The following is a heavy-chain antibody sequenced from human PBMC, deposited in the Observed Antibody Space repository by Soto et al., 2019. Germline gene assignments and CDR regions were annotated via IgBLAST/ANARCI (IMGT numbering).Heavy chain of an antibody. J-gene: IGHJ6*02. CDR1: GYTFTSYY. CDR3: ARDYSMGYYGSGSYPLGGMDV. Sequence: GASVQVSCKASGYTFTSYYMHWVRQAPGQGLEWMGIINPSGGGTSYAQKFQGRVTMTRDTSTSTVYMELSSLRFEDTAVYYCARDYSMGYYGSGSYPLGGMDVWGQGTTVTVSS. CDR2: INPSGGGT. D-gene: IGHD3-10*01. V-gene: IGHV1-46*01.